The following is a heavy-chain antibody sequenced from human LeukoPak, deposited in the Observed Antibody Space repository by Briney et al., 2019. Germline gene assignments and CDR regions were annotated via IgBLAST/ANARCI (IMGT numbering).Heavy chain of an antibody. Sequence: GGSLRLSCAASGFTFSSYWMSWVRQAPGKGLEWVANIKQDGSEKYYVDSVKGRFTISRDNAKNSLYLQMNSLRAEDTAVYYCAKGFGTAAWYMDGWGKGTTVTGSS. CDR1: GFTFSSYW. CDR2: IKQDGSEK. V-gene: IGHV3-7*01. D-gene: IGHD1-1*01. J-gene: IGHJ6*03. CDR3: AKGFGTAAWYMDG.